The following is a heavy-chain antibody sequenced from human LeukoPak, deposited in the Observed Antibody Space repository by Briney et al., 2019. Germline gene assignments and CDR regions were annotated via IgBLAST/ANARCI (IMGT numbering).Heavy chain of an antibody. D-gene: IGHD3-10*01. V-gene: IGHV1-46*02. CDR1: GYTFNSYY. J-gene: IGHJ4*02. CDR3: ARGPDPYGSGSYEDY. CDR2: INPSGGST. Sequence: ASVKVSCKASGYTFNSYYMHWVRQAPGQGLEWMGVINPSGGSTSYAQKFQGRVTMTRDTSTSTVYMELSSLRSEDTAVYYCARGPDPYGSGSYEDYWGQGTLVAVSS.